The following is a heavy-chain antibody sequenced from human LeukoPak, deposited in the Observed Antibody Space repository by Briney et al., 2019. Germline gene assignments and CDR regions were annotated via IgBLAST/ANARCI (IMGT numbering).Heavy chain of an antibody. J-gene: IGHJ4*02. V-gene: IGHV3-23*01. CDR3: AKPAKTDYADY. D-gene: IGHD4/OR15-4a*01. CDR2: ISGSGGNT. Sequence: GGSLRLSCAASEFIFSSFAMSWVRQAPGEGLEWVSAISGSGGNTYYADSVKGRFTISRDNSKNTLYLQMNSLRAEDTAIYYCAKPAKTDYADYWGQGTLVTVSS. CDR1: EFIFSSFA.